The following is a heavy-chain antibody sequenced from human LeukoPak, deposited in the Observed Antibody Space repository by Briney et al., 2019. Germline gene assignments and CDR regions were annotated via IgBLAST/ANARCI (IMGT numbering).Heavy chain of an antibody. J-gene: IGHJ6*02. CDR1: GFTFSSYA. CDR3: ARAQVLSSRNYYYYYYGMDV. V-gene: IGHV3-30*04. CDR2: ISYHGSNK. D-gene: IGHD6-13*01. Sequence: PGGSLRLSCAASGFTFSSYAMHWVRQAPGHGLEWVAVISYHGSNKYYADSVKGRFTISRDNSKNTLYLQMNSLRAEDTAVYYCARAQVLSSRNYYYYYYGMDVWGQGPTVTVSS.